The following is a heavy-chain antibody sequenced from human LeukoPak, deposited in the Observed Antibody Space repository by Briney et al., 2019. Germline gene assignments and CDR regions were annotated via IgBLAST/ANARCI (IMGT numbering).Heavy chain of an antibody. V-gene: IGHV3-23*01. CDR3: AKGGMGYCTNGVCYKDS. CDR2: ISGSGGST. CDR1: GFTFSSYA. D-gene: IGHD2-8*01. J-gene: IGHJ4*02. Sequence: GGSLRLSCKASGFTFSSYAMSWVRQAPGKGLEWVSAISGSGGSTYYADSVKGRFTISRDNSKNTLYLQMNSLRAEDTAVYYCAKGGMGYCTNGVCYKDSWGQGTLVTVSS.